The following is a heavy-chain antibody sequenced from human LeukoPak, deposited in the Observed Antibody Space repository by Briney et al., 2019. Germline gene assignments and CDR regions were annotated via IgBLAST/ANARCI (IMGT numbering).Heavy chain of an antibody. CDR1: GFTVSTNY. CDR3: ATDAYSASPQSAY. D-gene: IGHD1-26*01. CDR2: IYPGGST. V-gene: IGHV3-53*01. J-gene: IGHJ4*02. Sequence: PGGSLRLSCAASGFTVSTNYMSWVRQAPGKGLEWVSVIYPGGSTYYTDSVKGRFTISRDNSKNTLYLQMNSLRAEDTAVYYCATDAYSASPQSAYWGQGTLVTVSS.